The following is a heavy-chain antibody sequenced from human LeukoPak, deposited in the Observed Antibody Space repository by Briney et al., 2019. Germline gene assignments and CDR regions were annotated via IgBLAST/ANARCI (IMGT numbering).Heavy chain of an antibody. CDR1: GITLRSNS. D-gene: IGHD6-19*01. Sequence: GGSLRLSCAASGITLRSNSMSWGRQAPGKGLEWVSAISGSGGSTYYADSVKGRFTISRDNSKNTLYLQMNSLRAEVAAVYYCAKSIAVTGTSEIDYWGQGTLVTVSS. V-gene: IGHV3-23*01. CDR2: ISGSGGST. J-gene: IGHJ4*02. CDR3: AKSIAVTGTSEIDY.